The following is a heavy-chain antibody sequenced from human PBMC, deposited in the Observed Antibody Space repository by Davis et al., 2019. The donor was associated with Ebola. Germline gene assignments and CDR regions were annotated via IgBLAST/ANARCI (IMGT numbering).Heavy chain of an antibody. J-gene: IGHJ4*02. CDR1: GGSVSSGSYY. V-gene: IGHV4-61*01. D-gene: IGHD5-12*01. CDR2: IDYSGST. Sequence: PSGLLSPPCTVPGGSVSSGSYYWSWIRQPPGKGLEWIGYIDYSGSTNYNPSLKSRVTISVDTSKNQFSLKLSSVTAADTAVYYCATSKNKVATPFDYWGQGTLVTVSS. CDR3: ATSKNKVATPFDY.